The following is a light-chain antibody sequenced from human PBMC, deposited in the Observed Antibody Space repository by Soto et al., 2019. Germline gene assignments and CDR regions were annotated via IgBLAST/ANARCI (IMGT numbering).Light chain of an antibody. CDR1: QSVSSN. J-gene: IGKJ1*01. V-gene: IGKV3-15*01. CDR2: GAS. CDR3: QQFYNWPRT. Sequence: EIVMTQSQGTLSVSPGERATLSCRASQSVSSNLAWYQQKPGQAPRLLIYGASTRATGIPARFSGSGSETEFTLTISSLQSEDFAVYYCQQFYNWPRTFGQGTKV.